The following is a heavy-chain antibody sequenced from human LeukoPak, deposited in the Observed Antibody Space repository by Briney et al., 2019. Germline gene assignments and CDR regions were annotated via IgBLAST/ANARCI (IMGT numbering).Heavy chain of an antibody. CDR3: ARAPSSGYDDPDFDY. Sequence: GASVKVSCKATSRISWVRQAPGQGLEWMGGIIPIFGTANYAQKFQGRVTITTDESTSTAYMELSSLRSEDTAVYYCARAPSSGYDDPDFDYWGQGTLVTVSS. CDR2: IIPIFGTA. D-gene: IGHD5-12*01. CDR1: TSR. J-gene: IGHJ4*02. V-gene: IGHV1-69*05.